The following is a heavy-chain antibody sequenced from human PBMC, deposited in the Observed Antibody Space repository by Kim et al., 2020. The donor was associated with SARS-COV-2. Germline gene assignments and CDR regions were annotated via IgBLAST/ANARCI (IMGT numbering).Heavy chain of an antibody. Sequence: GGSLRPSCAASGFNFNNAWMSWVRQAPGKGLEWVGRIKSKADGATTDYSPLVKGRFIISRDDSKNTMYLQMNSLRIEDTAFYYCTPAAYCSGVSCLDNLFDPWGQGTLVTVSS. D-gene: IGHD2-15*01. V-gene: IGHV3-15*01. CDR3: TPAAYCSGVSCLDNLFDP. J-gene: IGHJ5*02. CDR1: GFNFNNAW. CDR2: IKSKADGATT.